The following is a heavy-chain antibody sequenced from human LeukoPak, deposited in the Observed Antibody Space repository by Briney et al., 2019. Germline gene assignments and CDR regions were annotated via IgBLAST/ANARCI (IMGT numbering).Heavy chain of an antibody. CDR3: AGQTSYGEVGY. V-gene: IGHV4-59*08. CDR1: GGSLSSYY. Sequence: PSETLSLTCTVSGGSLSSYYWSWIRQPPGKGLEWIGYIYYSGSTNYNPSLTSRVTISVDTSKDQFSLKLSSVTAADTAVYYCAGQTSYGEVGYWGQGTLVTVSS. D-gene: IGHD3-10*01. J-gene: IGHJ4*02. CDR2: IYYSGST.